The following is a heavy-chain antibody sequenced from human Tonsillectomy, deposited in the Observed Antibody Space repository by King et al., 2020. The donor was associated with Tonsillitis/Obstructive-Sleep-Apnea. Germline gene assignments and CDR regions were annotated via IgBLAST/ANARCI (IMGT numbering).Heavy chain of an antibody. D-gene: IGHD4-23*01. CDR2: TRNKANSYTT. CDR1: GFTFSDHY. CDR3: TRISTVAYYFDY. V-gene: IGHV3-72*01. Sequence: VQLVESGGGLVQPGGSLRLSCAASGFTFSDHYMDWVRQAPGKVLEWVGRTRNKANSYTTEYSASVKGRLTISRDDSKNQLYLQMNSLKTEDTAVYYCTRISTVAYYFDYWGQGTLVTVSS. J-gene: IGHJ4*02.